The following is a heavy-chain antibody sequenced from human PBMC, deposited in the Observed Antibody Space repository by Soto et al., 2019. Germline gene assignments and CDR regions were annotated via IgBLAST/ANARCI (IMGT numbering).Heavy chain of an antibody. Sequence: QVQLVQSGAEVKRPGASVKVSCKASGHTFTGYYMHWVRQAPGQGLEWMGWINPNTGGTNYAQKFQGRVNRTTDTSNSTAYMEMTRLRSDDTAVYYCATRQCSSTSCYDSDYYHYGMDVWGQGTTVTVSS. CDR3: ATRQCSSTSCYDSDYYHYGMDV. J-gene: IGHJ6*02. CDR2: INPNTGGT. D-gene: IGHD2-2*01. V-gene: IGHV1-2*02. CDR1: GHTFTGYY.